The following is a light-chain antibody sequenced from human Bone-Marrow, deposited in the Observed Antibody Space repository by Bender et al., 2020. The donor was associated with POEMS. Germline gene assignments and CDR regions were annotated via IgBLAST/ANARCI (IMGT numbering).Light chain of an antibody. V-gene: IGLV2-11*01. CDR2: DVH. J-gene: IGLJ2*01. CDR1: SSEVGDDSF. Sequence: QSALTQPPSVSASPGQSVTISCTGTSSEVGDDSFVSWYQEHAGKVPRVIIHDVHKRPSGVPDRFSGSKSGNTASLTISGLQADDEAVYFCCSYTAPYTVFGGGTKLTVL. CDR3: CSYTAPYTV.